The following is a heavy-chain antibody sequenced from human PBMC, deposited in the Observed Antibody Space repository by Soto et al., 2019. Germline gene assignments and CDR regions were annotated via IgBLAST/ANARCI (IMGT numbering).Heavy chain of an antibody. V-gene: IGHV4-59*08. J-gene: IGHJ4*02. CDR3: ARGYSSGWRYYFDY. CDR1: GGSISSYY. CDR2: IYYSGST. Sequence: QVQLQESGPGLVKPSETLSLTCTVSGGSISSYYWSWIRQPPGKGLEWIGYIYYSGSTNYNPSLKSRVTISVDTSKNQFSLKLSSVTAADPAVYYCARGYSSGWRYYFDYWGQGTLVTVSS. D-gene: IGHD6-19*01.